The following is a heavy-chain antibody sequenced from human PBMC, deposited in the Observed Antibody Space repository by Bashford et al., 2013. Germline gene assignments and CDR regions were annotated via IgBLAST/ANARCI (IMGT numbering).Heavy chain of an antibody. CDR1: GYTFTVYY. CDR3: ARDPDYGAKFFDY. J-gene: IGHJ4*02. CDR2: ISAYNGNT. V-gene: IGHV1-2*02. Sequence: ASVKVSCRSSGYTFTVYYMHWVRQAPGQGLEWMGWISAYNGNTNYAQKLQGRVTITSDTSISTAYMEVSRLRSDDTAVYYCARDPDYGAKFFDYWGQGTLVTSPQ. D-gene: IGHD4-17*01.